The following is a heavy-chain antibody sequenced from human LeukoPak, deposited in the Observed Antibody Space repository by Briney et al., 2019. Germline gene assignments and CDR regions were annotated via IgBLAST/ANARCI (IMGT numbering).Heavy chain of an antibody. D-gene: IGHD2-8*01. CDR3: ARDCTNGVCPDY. J-gene: IGHJ4*02. CDR2: IYQSGGT. Sequence: SETLSLTCIVSGGSISSGGYYWSWIRQPPGKGLEWIGYIYQSGGTYYNPSLKSRVTISVDRSNNQFSLKLNSVTAADTAVYYCARDCTNGVCPDYWGQGTLVTVSS. V-gene: IGHV4-30-2*01. CDR1: GGSISSGGYY.